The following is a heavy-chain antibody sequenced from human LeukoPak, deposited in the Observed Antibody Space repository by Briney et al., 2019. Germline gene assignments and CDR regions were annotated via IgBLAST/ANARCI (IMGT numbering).Heavy chain of an antibody. Sequence: ASVKVSCKASGYTFTGYYMHWARQAPGQGLEWMGWINPNSSGTNYSQKFQVRVTMTRDTSISTAYMEVSRVRSDDTAVYYCARAIYMVRGSYFDYWGQGTLVTVSS. V-gene: IGHV1-2*02. CDR1: GYTFTGYY. CDR3: ARAIYMVRGSYFDY. D-gene: IGHD3-10*01. CDR2: INPNSSGT. J-gene: IGHJ4*02.